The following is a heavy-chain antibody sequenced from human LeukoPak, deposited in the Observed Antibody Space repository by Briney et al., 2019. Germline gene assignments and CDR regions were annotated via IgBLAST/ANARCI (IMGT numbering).Heavy chain of an antibody. CDR2: INHSGST. V-gene: IGHV4-34*01. J-gene: IGHJ4*02. Sequence: SETLSLTCAVYGGSFSGYYWSWIRQPPGKGLEWIGEINHSGSTNYNPSLKSRVAISVDTSKNQFSLWLSSVTAADTAVYYCARGSGSYKFDYWGQGTLVTVSS. CDR1: GGSFSGYY. CDR3: ARGSGSYKFDY. D-gene: IGHD1-26*01.